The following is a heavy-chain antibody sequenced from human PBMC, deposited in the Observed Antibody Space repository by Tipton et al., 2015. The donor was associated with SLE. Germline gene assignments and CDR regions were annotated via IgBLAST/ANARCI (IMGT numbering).Heavy chain of an antibody. CDR2: ISYDGSNK. J-gene: IGHJ4*02. V-gene: IGHV3-30-3*01. CDR1: GFTFSSYA. CDR3: ARGWFGELPFDY. D-gene: IGHD3-10*01. Sequence: SLRLSCAASGFTFSSYAMHWVRQAPGKGLEWVAVISYDGSNKYYADSVKGRFTISRDNSKNTLYLQMNSLRAEDTAVYYCARGWFGELPFDYWGQGTLVTVSS.